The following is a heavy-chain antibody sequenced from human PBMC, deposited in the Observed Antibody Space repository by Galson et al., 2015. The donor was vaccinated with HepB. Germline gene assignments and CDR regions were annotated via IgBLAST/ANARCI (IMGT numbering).Heavy chain of an antibody. CDR1: RYTLTAYY. Sequence: SVKVSCKASRYTLTAYYIHWVRQAPGQGLEWMGRINPRTGDTTYAQKFQGRITVTRDTSVSIVYMELRSLRFADTAIYYCARGGAAAGSRFNWFDPWGQGTLVTVSS. CDR3: ARGGAAAGSRFNWFDP. CDR2: INPRTGDT. D-gene: IGHD6-13*01. J-gene: IGHJ5*02. V-gene: IGHV1-2*06.